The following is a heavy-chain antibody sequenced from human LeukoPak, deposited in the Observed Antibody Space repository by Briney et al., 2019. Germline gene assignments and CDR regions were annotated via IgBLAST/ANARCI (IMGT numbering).Heavy chain of an antibody. D-gene: IGHD3-3*01. CDR2: IKQDGSQE. J-gene: IGHJ4*02. V-gene: IGHV3-7*01. CDR3: ARGVPYDSWSGPHYSDY. CDR1: GFTFGKYW. Sequence: GSLRLSCVASGFTFGKYWMSWVRQAPGKGLEWVAHIKQDGSQEYYVDSVKGRFTISRDSAKNSLYLQMNSLRAEDTAVYYCARGVPYDSWSGPHYSDYWGQGTLVTVSS.